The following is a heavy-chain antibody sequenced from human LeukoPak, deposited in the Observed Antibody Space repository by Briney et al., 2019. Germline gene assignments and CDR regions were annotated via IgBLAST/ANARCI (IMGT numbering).Heavy chain of an antibody. CDR3: ARGRYFDWLFLDY. CDR1: GYTFTGYY. J-gene: IGHJ4*02. Sequence: GASVKVSCKASGYTFTGYYMHWVRQAPGQGLEWMGWINPNSGVTNYAQKFQGWVTMTRDTSISTAYMELSRLRSDDTAVYYCARGRYFDWLFLDYWGQGTLVTVSS. CDR2: INPNSGVT. V-gene: IGHV1-2*04. D-gene: IGHD3-9*01.